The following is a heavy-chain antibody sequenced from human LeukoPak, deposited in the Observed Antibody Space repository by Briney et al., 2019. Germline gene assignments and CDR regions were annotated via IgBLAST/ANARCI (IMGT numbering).Heavy chain of an antibody. V-gene: IGHV1-2*02. J-gene: IGHJ4*02. CDR1: GYTFTGYY. CDR3: ARDLSVSGSYSDY. Sequence: ASVKVSCKASGYTFTGYYMHWVRQAPGQGLEWMGWINPNSGGTNYAQKFQGRVTMTRDTSISTAYMELSRLRSDDTAVYYCARDLSVSGSYSDYWGQGTLVTVSS. CDR2: INPNSGGT. D-gene: IGHD1-26*01.